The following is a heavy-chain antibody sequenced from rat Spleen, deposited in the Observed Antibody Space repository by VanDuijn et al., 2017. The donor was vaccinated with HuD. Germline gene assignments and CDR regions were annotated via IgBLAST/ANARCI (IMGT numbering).Heavy chain of an antibody. D-gene: IGHD1-11*01. CDR2: ISYDGTTT. CDR3: ARRPENYGGYSECYFDY. V-gene: IGHV5-29*01. CDR1: GFTFSNYD. J-gene: IGHJ2*01. Sequence: EVQLVESGGGLVQPGRSMKLSCAASGFTFSNYDMAWVRQAPTKGLEWVASISYDGTTTYYRDFVKGRFTISRENAKSTLYLQMDSLRSEDTATYYCARRPENYGGYSECYFDYWGQGVMVTVSS.